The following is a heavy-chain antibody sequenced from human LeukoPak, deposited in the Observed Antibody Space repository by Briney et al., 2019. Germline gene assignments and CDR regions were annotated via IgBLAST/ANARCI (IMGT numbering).Heavy chain of an antibody. CDR3: ARGRYYYEGPFDY. CDR2: INQSGST. V-gene: IGHV4-39*07. J-gene: IGHJ4*02. D-gene: IGHD3-22*01. Sequence: SETLSLTCTVSGGSISSSSYYWGWIRQPPGKGLEWIGEINQSGSTNYNPSLKSRVTISVDTSKNQFSLKLNSVTAADTAVYYCARGRYYYEGPFDYWGQGTLVTVSS. CDR1: GGSISSSSYY.